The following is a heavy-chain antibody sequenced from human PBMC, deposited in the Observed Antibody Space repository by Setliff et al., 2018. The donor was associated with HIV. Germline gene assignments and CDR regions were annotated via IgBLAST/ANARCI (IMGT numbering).Heavy chain of an antibody. CDR3: ARGTRYNFWNIYYIPHEDFDY. CDR1: GYTFTSYA. Sequence: GASVKVSCKASGYTFTSYAMNWVRQAPGQGLEWMGWINTNTGNPTYAQGFTGRFVFSLDTSVSTAYLQISSLKAEDTAVYYCARGTRYNFWNIYYIPHEDFDYWGQGTLVTVSS. J-gene: IGHJ4*02. CDR2: INTNTGNP. V-gene: IGHV7-4-1*02. D-gene: IGHD3-3*01.